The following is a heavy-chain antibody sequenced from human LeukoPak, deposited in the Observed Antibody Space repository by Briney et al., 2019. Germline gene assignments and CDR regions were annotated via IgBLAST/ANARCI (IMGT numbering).Heavy chain of an antibody. D-gene: IGHD6-19*01. CDR1: GGSFSGYY. CDR2: INHSGST. Sequence: SETLSLTCAVYGGSFSGYYWSWIRQPPGKGLEWIGEINHSGSTNYNPSLKSRVTISVDTSKNQFSLKLSSVTAADTAVYYCARKVGSGWSLLWYYGMDVWGQGTTVTVSS. CDR3: ARKVGSGWSLLWYYGMDV. V-gene: IGHV4-34*01. J-gene: IGHJ6*02.